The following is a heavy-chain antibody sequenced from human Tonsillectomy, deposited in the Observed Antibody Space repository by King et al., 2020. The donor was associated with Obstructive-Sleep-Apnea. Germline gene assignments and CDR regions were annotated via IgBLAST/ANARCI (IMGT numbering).Heavy chain of an antibody. Sequence: QLVQSGAEVKKPGSSVKVSCKASGGTFSSYAIRWVRQAPGQGLEWMGGISPIFVSANNAKKFQGRITITADESTSQAYMELSSLRSEDTAVYYCAGVRSSAGDWFDPWGQGTLVTVSS. J-gene: IGHJ5*02. CDR2: ISPIFVSA. V-gene: IGHV1-69*01. CDR3: AGVRSSAGDWFDP. D-gene: IGHD3-10*01. CDR1: GGTFSSYA.